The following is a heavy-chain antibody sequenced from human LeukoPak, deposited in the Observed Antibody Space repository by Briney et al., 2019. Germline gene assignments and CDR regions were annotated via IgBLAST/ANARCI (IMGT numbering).Heavy chain of an antibody. CDR2: IIPIFGTA. V-gene: IGHV1-69*01. CDR1: GGTFSSYA. Sequence: SVKVSCKASGGTFSSYAISWVRQAPGQGLEWMGGIIPIFGTANYAQKFQGRVTITADESTSTAYMELSSLRSEDTAVYYRASNDRGYCSGGSCYSGLWDYYGMDVWGQGTTVTVSS. J-gene: IGHJ6*02. D-gene: IGHD2-15*01. CDR3: ASNDRGYCSGGSCYSGLWDYYGMDV.